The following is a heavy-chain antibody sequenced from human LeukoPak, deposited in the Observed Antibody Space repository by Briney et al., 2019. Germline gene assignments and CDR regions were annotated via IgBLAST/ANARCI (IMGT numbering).Heavy chain of an antibody. CDR2: INHSGST. Sequence: PSETLSLTCAVYGGSFSGYYWSWIRQPPGKGLEWVGEINHSGSTNYNPSLKSRVTISVDTSKNQFSLKLSSVTAADTAVYYCARGDTDSSSWPYYYYYMDVWGKGTTVTVSS. J-gene: IGHJ6*03. CDR3: ARGDTDSSSWPYYYYYMDV. CDR1: GGSFSGYY. D-gene: IGHD6-13*01. V-gene: IGHV4-34*01.